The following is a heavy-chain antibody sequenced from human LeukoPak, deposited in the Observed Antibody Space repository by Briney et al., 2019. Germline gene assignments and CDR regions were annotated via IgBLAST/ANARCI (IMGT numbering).Heavy chain of an antibody. J-gene: IGHJ4*02. V-gene: IGHV5-51*01. CDR2: IYPGDSDT. CDR3: ARPVAMVRGVPYYFDY. CDR1: GYSFTSYW. Sequence: GESLQISCKGSGYSFTSYWIGWVRQMPGKGLEWMGIIYPGDSDTRYSPSFQGQVTISADKSISTAYLQWSSLKVSDTAMYYCARPVAMVRGVPYYFDYWGQGTLVTVSS. D-gene: IGHD3-10*01.